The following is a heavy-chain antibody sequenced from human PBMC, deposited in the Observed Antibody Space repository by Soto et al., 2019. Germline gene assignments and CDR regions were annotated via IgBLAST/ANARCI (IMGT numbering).Heavy chain of an antibody. CDR3: ARHSLAPYDFWSGYYGGYFDY. CDR2: IYYSGST. V-gene: IGHV4-39*01. D-gene: IGHD3-3*01. J-gene: IGHJ4*02. CDR1: GGSISSSSYY. Sequence: QLQLQESGPGLVKPSETLSLTCTVSGGSISSSSYYWGWIRQPPGKGLEWIGSIYYSGSTYYNPSLKSRVTISLDPSKNQFSLKLSAVTAADTSVYYCARHSLAPYDFWSGYYGGYFDYWGQGTLVTVSS.